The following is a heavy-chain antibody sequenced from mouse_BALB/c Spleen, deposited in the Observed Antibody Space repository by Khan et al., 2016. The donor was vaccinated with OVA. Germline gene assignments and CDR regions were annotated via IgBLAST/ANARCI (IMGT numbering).Heavy chain of an antibody. CDR3: ASHLTGSFAY. CDR1: GFTFSSYS. V-gene: IGHV5-6*01. J-gene: IGHJ3*01. D-gene: IGHD4-1*01. CDR2: ISSGDDYT. Sequence: EVELVESGGDLVKPGGSLKLSCAASGFTFSSYSMSWVRQTPDKRLEWVATISSGDDYTYYPDSVKGRVTISRDNAKNTLYLQMSSLQSEVTAMSYCASHLTGSFAYWGQGTLVTGSA.